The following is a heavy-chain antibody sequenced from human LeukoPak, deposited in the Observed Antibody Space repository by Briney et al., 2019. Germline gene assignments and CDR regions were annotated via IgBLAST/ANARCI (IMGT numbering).Heavy chain of an antibody. CDR2: IFHSGST. J-gene: IGHJ3*02. CDR1: GFTFSSSA. V-gene: IGHV4-59*01. D-gene: IGHD1-26*01. Sequence: PGGSLRLSCAASGFTFSSSAMSWIRQPPGKGLEWVAYIFHSGSTSYNPSLKSRVAISMNASRNQLSLKLTSVTAADTAVYYCARGPGGGSYSDAFDIWGQGTMVTVSS. CDR3: ARGPGGGSYSDAFDI.